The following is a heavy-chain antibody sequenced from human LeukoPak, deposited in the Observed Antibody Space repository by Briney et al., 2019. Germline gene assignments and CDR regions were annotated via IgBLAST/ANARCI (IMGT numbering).Heavy chain of an antibody. V-gene: IGHV4-59*08. Sequence: PSGTLSLTCTVSGGSISSYYWSWIRHPPGKGLEWIGYIYYSGSTSYNPSLKSRVTISVDTSTNQFSLRLSSVTAADTAIYYCARQYDFWSGFHFDYWGQGTLVTVSS. CDR3: ARQYDFWSGFHFDY. CDR1: GGSISSYY. J-gene: IGHJ4*02. CDR2: IYYSGST. D-gene: IGHD3-3*01.